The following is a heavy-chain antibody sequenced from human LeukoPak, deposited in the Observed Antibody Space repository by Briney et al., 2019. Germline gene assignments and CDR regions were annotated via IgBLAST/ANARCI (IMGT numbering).Heavy chain of an antibody. CDR2: IYYSGST. Sequence: SETLSLTCTVSGGSISSSYYYWGWIRQPPGKGLEWIGSIYYSGSTYYNPSLKSRVTISVDTSKNQFSLKLRSVTAADTAVYYCARDIVGVTRAFGYWGQGTLATVSS. V-gene: IGHV4-39*02. CDR3: ARDIVGVTRAFGY. CDR1: GGSISSSYYY. J-gene: IGHJ4*02. D-gene: IGHD1-26*01.